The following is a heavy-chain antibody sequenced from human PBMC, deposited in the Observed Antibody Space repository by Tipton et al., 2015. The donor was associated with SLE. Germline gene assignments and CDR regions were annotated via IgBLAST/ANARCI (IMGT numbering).Heavy chain of an antibody. J-gene: IGHJ4*02. CDR1: GGSISSYS. CDR3: ARHSNERGFSLDH. Sequence: TLSLTCTVSGGSISSYSWSWIRQPPGKGLEWIGYIYYSGSTNCNPSLRSRVTISVDTSKNQLSLKLSSVTAADTAVYYCARHSNERGFSLDHWGLGTLVTVSS. CDR2: IYYSGST. V-gene: IGHV4-59*08. D-gene: IGHD1-1*01.